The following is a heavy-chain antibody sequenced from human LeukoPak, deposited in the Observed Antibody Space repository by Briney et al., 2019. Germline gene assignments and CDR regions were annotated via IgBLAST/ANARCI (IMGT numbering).Heavy chain of an antibody. CDR1: GYTFTRHG. Sequence: ASVKVSCKASGYTFTRHGINWVRQAPGQGPEWMGWISIFNDNANYAENFQGRVIMTADTSTSTAYMELRSLRSEDTAVYYCARGGNLGGYFYQYMDVWGKGTTVTVSS. CDR3: ARGGNLGGYFYQYMDV. D-gene: IGHD1-14*01. J-gene: IGHJ6*03. CDR2: ISIFNDNA. V-gene: IGHV1-18*01.